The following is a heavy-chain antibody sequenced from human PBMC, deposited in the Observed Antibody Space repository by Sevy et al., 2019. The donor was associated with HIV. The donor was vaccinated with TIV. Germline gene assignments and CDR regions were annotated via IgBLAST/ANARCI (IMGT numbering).Heavy chain of an antibody. CDR3: ARDFTIFGVVSGIDY. J-gene: IGHJ4*01. CDR1: GLTFNSHA. V-gene: IGHV3-21*04. Sequence: GGSLRLSCAASGLTFNSHAMSWVRQPPGRGLEWVSSISDDSRYIYYSDSVKGRFTISRANAKNLLFLQMNNLRVEDTAIYYCARDFTIFGVVSGIDYWGQGNLVTVSS. D-gene: IGHD3-3*01. CDR2: ISDDSRYI.